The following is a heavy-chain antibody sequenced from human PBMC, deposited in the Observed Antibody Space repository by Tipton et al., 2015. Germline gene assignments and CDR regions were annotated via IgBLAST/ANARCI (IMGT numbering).Heavy chain of an antibody. V-gene: IGHV4-39*02. Sequence: TLSLTCTVSGGFINNSASYWGWIRQPPGKGLEWIGSMSHTGVPYYSPSLKSRVTISVDTSKNHFSLNLISVTVADTAMYYCLTGYCSAGSCYRYYGMDVWGQGTTVTVSS. CDR2: MSHTGVP. CDR3: LTGYCSAGSCYRYYGMDV. J-gene: IGHJ6*02. D-gene: IGHD2-15*01. CDR1: GGFINNSASY.